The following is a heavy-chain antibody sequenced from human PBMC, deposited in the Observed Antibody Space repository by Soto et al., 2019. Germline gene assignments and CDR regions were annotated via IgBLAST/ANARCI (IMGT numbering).Heavy chain of an antibody. CDR1: CGSISSGDYY. CDR2: IYYSGST. J-gene: IGHJ4*02. CDR3: AIVGYYDILTADY. V-gene: IGHV4-30-4*01. D-gene: IGHD3-9*01. Sequence: QVQLQESGPGLVKPSQTLSLTCTVSCGSISSGDYYWSWIRQPPGKGLEWIGYIYYSGSTYYNPLLKSRVTISVDTSKNQFSLTLSSVTAADTAVDYCAIVGYYDILTADYWGQGTLVTVSS.